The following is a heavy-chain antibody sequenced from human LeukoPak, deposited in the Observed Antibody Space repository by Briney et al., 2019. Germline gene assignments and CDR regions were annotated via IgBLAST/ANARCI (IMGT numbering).Heavy chain of an antibody. CDR1: GGSISSSSYY. D-gene: IGHD6-13*01. J-gene: IGHJ4*02. V-gene: IGHV4-39*01. Sequence: SETLSLTCTVSGGSISSSSYYWGWIRQPPGKGLEWIGSIYYSGSTYYNPSLKSRVTMSVDTSKNQFSLKLSSVTAADTAVYYCARRGSAAGNFDYWGQGTLVTVSS. CDR2: IYYSGST. CDR3: ARRGSAAGNFDY.